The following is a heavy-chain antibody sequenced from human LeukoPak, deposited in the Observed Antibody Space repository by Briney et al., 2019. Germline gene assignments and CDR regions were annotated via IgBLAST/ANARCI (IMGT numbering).Heavy chain of an antibody. V-gene: IGHV3-74*01. Sequence: QPGGSLRLSCAASGFTFSSYWMHWVRQAPGKGLVWVSRINSDGSSTSYADSVKGRFTISRDNAKNTLYLQMNSLRAEDTAVYYCARGVGYRSSTSCYWWFDPWGQGTLVTVSS. D-gene: IGHD2-2*01. CDR3: ARGVGYRSSTSCYWWFDP. J-gene: IGHJ5*02. CDR1: GFTFSSYW. CDR2: INSDGSST.